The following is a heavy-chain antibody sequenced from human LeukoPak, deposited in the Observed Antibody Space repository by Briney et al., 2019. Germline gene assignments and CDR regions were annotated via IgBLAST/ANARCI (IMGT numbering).Heavy chain of an antibody. D-gene: IGHD1-14*01. CDR3: ARPPSPDRGAFDI. CDR1: GSPFTSYW. CDR2: IYPGDSDT. V-gene: IGHV5-51*01. Sequence: GVSLHISCQASGSPFTSYWFGWARQLPGKGLEWMGIIYPGDSDTRYSPSFQGQVTISADNPISTAYLQWSSLKASDTAMYYCARPPSPDRGAFDIWGQGTMVTVSS. J-gene: IGHJ3*02.